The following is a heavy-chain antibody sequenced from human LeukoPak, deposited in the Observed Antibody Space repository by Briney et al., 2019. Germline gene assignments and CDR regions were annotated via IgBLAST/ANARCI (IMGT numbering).Heavy chain of an antibody. CDR2: ISSSGSTI. Sequence: GGSLRLSCAASGFTFSDYYMSWIRQAPGKGLEWVSYISSSGSTIYYADSVKGRFTISRDNAKNSLYLQMNSLRAEDTAVYYCARDSRGYDRGINWFDPWGQGTLVTVSS. CDR3: ARDSRGYDRGINWFDP. D-gene: IGHD3-22*01. J-gene: IGHJ5*02. CDR1: GFTFSDYY. V-gene: IGHV3-11*04.